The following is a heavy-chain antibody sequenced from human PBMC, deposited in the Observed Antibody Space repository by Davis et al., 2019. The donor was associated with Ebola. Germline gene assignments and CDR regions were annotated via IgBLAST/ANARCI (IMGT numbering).Heavy chain of an antibody. Sequence: MPSETLSLPSAFHGGSFRGYYWSWTRQPPGQGLEWIGEINHSGSTNYNPSLKNRVTISVDTSKNQFSLKLNSVTAADTAVYYCARFHALYSSGWYGVDYWGQGTLVTVSS. J-gene: IGHJ4*02. D-gene: IGHD6-19*01. CDR3: ARFHALYSSGWYGVDY. V-gene: IGHV4-34*01. CDR2: INHSGST. CDR1: GGSFRGYY.